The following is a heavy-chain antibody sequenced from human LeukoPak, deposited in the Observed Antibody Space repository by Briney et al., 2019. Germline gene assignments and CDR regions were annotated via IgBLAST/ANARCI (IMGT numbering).Heavy chain of an antibody. CDR2: MNLNSGNT. Sequence: GASVEVSCKASGYTFTSYDINWVRQATGQGLEWMGWMNLNSGNTGYAQKFQGRVTMNRNTSISTAYMELSSLRSEDTAVYYCARDTLLDFGFWNYGSGRNWFDPWGQGTLVTVSS. D-gene: IGHD3-10*01. V-gene: IGHV1-8*01. CDR1: GYTFTSYD. J-gene: IGHJ5*02. CDR3: ARDTLLDFGFWNYGSGRNWFDP.